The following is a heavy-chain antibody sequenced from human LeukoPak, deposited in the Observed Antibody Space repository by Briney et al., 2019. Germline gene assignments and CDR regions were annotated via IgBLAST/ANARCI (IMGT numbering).Heavy chain of an antibody. J-gene: IGHJ5*02. D-gene: IGHD2-15*01. CDR3: ARHAEDSPTPKGDWFDP. CDR1: GGSISSSGYY. V-gene: IGHV4-61*05. Sequence: SSETLSLTCTVSGGSISSSGYYWSWIRQPPGKGLEWIGYIYYSGSTNYNPSLKSRVTISVDTSKNQFSLKLSSVTAADTAVYYCARHAEDSPTPKGDWFDPWGQGTLVTVSS. CDR2: IYYSGST.